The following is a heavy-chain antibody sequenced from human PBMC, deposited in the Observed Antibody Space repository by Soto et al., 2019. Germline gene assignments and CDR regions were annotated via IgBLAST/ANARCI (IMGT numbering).Heavy chain of an antibody. CDR1: GGSISSGDYY. CDR3: ARDSSSPYYYYGMDV. Sequence: SETLSLTCTVSGGSISSGDYYWSWIRQPPGKGLEWIGYIYYSGSTYYNPSLKSRVTISVDTSKNQFSLKLSSVTAADTAVYYCARDSSSPYYYYGMDVWGQGTTVTVSS. J-gene: IGHJ6*02. V-gene: IGHV4-30-4*01. D-gene: IGHD6-6*01. CDR2: IYYSGST.